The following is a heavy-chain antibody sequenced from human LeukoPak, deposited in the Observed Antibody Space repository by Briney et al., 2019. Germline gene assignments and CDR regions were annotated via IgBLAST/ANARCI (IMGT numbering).Heavy chain of an antibody. D-gene: IGHD1-26*01. Sequence: GGSLRLSFAASGFLFSSYAMRWVRQAPGKGLEWVSSITRGSSYIYYADSVKGRFTISRDNAKNSLYLQMNSLRAEDTAVYYCARDPYSGSYGNYYYYFMDVWGKGTTVTISS. CDR2: ITRGSSYI. J-gene: IGHJ6*03. V-gene: IGHV3-21*01. CDR3: ARDPYSGSYGNYYYYFMDV. CDR1: GFLFSSYA.